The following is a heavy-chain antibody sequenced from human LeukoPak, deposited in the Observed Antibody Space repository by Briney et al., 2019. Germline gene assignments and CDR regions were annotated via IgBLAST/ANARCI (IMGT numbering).Heavy chain of an antibody. J-gene: IGHJ5*02. CDR2: IYYSGST. CDR1: GGTISGYY. CDR3: TKRNDYCSSTSCYNYFVP. V-gene: IGHV4-59*08. D-gene: IGHD2-2*01. Sequence: SETLSLTCTVSGGTISGYYWSWLRQPPGKGLEWIGYIYYSGSTNYNPSLKSRVTISVDTSKNQFSLKMSSVTAAATAVYYCTKRNDYCSSTSCYNYFVPLCQGTLVTVSS.